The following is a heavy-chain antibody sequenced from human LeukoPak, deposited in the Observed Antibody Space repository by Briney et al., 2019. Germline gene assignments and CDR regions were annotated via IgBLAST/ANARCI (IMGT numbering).Heavy chain of an antibody. J-gene: IGHJ5*02. CDR3: ARKDRYCSGGSCYSWWFDP. D-gene: IGHD2-15*01. Sequence: SVKLSCKASGGTFSSYDMSWVRQAPGQGLEWMGDIITIFATANYAQNLQGRVTITADKSTSTAYMELSSLRSEDTAVYYCARKDRYCSGGSCYSWWFDPWGQGTRVTVSS. CDR1: GGTFSSYD. V-gene: IGHV1-69*06. CDR2: IITIFATA.